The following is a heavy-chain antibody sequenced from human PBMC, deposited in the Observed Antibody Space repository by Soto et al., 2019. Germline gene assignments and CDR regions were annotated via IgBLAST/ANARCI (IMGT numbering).Heavy chain of an antibody. J-gene: IGHJ4*02. CDR3: ARQAPXDYVWGSYRYSGYYFDY. Sequence: GESLKISCKGSGYSFTIYWIGWVRQMPGKGLEWMGIIYPGDSDTRYSPSFQGQVTISADKSISTAYLQWSSLKASDTAMYYCARQAPXDYVWGSYRYSGYYFDYWGQGTLVTVSS. CDR2: IYPGDSDT. D-gene: IGHD3-16*02. V-gene: IGHV5-51*01. CDR1: GYSFTIYW.